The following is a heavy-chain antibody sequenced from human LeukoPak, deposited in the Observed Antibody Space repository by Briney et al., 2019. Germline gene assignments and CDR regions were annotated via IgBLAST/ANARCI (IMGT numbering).Heavy chain of an antibody. CDR2: INPNSGGT. CDR3: ASSSIVVVPAASLYDYYYVDV. Sequence: ASVKVSCKASGYTFTGYYMHWVRQAPGQGLEWMGRINPNSGGTNYAQKFQGRVTMTRDTSISTAYMELSRLRSDDTAVYYCASSSIVVVPAASLYDYYYVDVWGKGTTVTVSS. D-gene: IGHD2-2*01. CDR1: GYTFTGYY. V-gene: IGHV1-2*06. J-gene: IGHJ6*03.